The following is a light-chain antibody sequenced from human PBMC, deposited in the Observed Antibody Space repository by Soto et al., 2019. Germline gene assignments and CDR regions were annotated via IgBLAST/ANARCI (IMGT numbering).Light chain of an antibody. J-gene: IGKJ2*01. CDR1: QMISNW. V-gene: IGKV1-5*01. Sequence: DIRVTQSPSTLSASVGDRVTITCRASQMISNWLAWYQQKPGKAPKLLISDASTLESGIPSRFSASGSGPEFTLTISSLEPDDFATYYCLQYNSYSTFGQGTKLEI. CDR2: DAS. CDR3: LQYNSYST.